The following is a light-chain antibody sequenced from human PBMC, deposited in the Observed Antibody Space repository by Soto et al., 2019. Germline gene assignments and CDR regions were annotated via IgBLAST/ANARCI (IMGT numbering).Light chain of an antibody. CDR3: CSYAGSSTLVV. J-gene: IGLJ2*01. Sequence: QSALTQPASVSGSPGQSITISCTGTSSDVGSYNLVSWYQQHPGKAPKLMIYEGSKRPSGVSNRFSGSKSGNTASLTISGLQAEDEDEYYCCSYAGSSTLVVFGGGTKLTVL. CDR2: EGS. V-gene: IGLV2-23*01. CDR1: SSDVGSYNL.